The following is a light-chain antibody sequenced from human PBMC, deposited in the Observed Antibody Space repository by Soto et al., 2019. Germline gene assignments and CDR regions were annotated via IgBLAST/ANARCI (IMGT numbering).Light chain of an antibody. Sequence: QSALTQPASVSGSPGQSITISCTGTSSDVGGYKFVSWYQQHPGKAPKLMIYDVSNRPSGVSNRFSGSKSGNTASLTISGLQAEDEADYYCSSYTSSGTLVVFGGGTKLTVL. CDR3: SSYTSSGTLVV. V-gene: IGLV2-14*01. CDR2: DVS. J-gene: IGLJ2*01. CDR1: SSDVGGYKF.